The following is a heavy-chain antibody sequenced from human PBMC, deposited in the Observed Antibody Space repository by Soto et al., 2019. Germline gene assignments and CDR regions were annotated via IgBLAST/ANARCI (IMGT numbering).Heavy chain of an antibody. Sequence: QVQLVQSGAEVKKPGASVKVSCKASGYTFTSYYMHWVRQAPGQGLEWMGIINPSGGSTSYAQKFQGRVTMTRDTSTNTVYMELSSLRSEDTAVYYCARDGSAAGFDYWGQGTLVTVSS. CDR1: GYTFTSYY. V-gene: IGHV1-46*01. CDR3: ARDGSAAGFDY. CDR2: INPSGGST. J-gene: IGHJ4*02. D-gene: IGHD6-13*01.